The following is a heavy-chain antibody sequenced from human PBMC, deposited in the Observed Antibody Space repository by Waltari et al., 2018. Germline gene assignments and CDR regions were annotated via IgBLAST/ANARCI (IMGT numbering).Heavy chain of an antibody. Sequence: QVQLQESGPGLVKPSETLSLTCTVSGGSISSHYWCWIRQPPGKGLEWIGYLYYSGSTNYNASLKSRVTISVDTSKNQFSVKLSSVTGADTAVYYCARYSPPYGMDVWGQGTTVTVSS. CDR1: GGSISSHY. D-gene: IGHD2-15*01. J-gene: IGHJ6*02. CDR2: LYYSGST. V-gene: IGHV4-59*11. CDR3: ARYSPPYGMDV.